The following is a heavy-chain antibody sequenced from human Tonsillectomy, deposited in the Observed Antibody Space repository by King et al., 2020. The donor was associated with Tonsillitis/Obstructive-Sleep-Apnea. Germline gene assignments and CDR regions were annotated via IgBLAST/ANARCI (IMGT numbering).Heavy chain of an antibody. CDR1: GGSISSSSYY. Sequence: MQLQESGPGLVKPSETLSLTCTVSGGSISSSSYYWGWIRQPPGKGLEWIGSIYYSGNTYYNPSLKSRVLIYVDTSKNQFSLKLSSVTAADTAVYYCARGVYSGYDRGAFDIWGQGTMVTVSS. D-gene: IGHD5-12*01. V-gene: IGHV4-39*01. J-gene: IGHJ3*02. CDR3: ARGVYSGYDRGAFDI. CDR2: IYYSGNT.